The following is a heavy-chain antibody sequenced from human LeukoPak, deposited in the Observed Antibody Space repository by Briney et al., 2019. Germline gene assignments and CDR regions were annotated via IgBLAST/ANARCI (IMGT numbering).Heavy chain of an antibody. CDR3: ASFPVYCYYDSSGLRYYFDY. CDR2: INHSGST. J-gene: IGHJ4*02. Sequence: KPSETLSLTCAVYGGSFSGYYWSWIRQPPGKGLEWIGEINHSGSTNYNPSLKSRVTISVDTSKNQFSLKLSSVTAADTAVYYCASFPVYCYYDSSGLRYYFDYWGQGTPVTVSS. CDR1: GGSFSGYY. V-gene: IGHV4-34*01. D-gene: IGHD3-22*01.